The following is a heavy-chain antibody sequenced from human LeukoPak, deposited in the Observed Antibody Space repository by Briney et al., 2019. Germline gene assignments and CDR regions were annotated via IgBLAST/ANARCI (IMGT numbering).Heavy chain of an antibody. V-gene: IGHV4-61*02. J-gene: IGHJ5*02. CDR3: AERSYSSSWAFDP. D-gene: IGHD6-13*01. CDR1: GVSISSGSHY. CDR2: IYTSGST. Sequence: PSETLSLTCTVSGVSISSGSHYWSWIRQPAGKGLEWIGRIYTSGSTNYNPSLKSRVTISVDTSKNQFSLKLSSVTAADTAVYYCAERSYSSSWAFDPWGQGTLVTVSS.